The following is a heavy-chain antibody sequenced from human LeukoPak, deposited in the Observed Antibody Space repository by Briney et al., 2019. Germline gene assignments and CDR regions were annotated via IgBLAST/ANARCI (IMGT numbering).Heavy chain of an antibody. V-gene: IGHV4-31*03. D-gene: IGHD2-8*01. CDR3: ARHGGYCANGVCYNFDF. Sequence: SETLSLTCTVSGGSIRSGGYFWSWIRQHPGKGLEWIGYIYYSGSTHYNPSLKSRVSISVDTSKNQFSLNLSSVTAADTAVYYCARHGGYCANGVCYNFDFWGQGTLVTVSS. CDR1: GGSIRSGGYF. J-gene: IGHJ4*02. CDR2: IYYSGST.